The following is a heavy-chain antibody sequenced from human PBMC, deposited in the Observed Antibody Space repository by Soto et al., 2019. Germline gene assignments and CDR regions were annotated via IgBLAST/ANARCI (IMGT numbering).Heavy chain of an antibody. CDR2: IYKGGGT. V-gene: IGHV3-53*01. Sequence: PGGSLRLSCAASGFTVSSNYMSLVRRAPGKGLEWVSVIYKGGGTFYADSVKGRFTISRDNSKNTLYLQMNSLRADDTAMYYCATTWDSGRYYYFEQWGQGTLVTVSS. J-gene: IGHJ4*02. D-gene: IGHD1-26*01. CDR1: GFTVSSNY. CDR3: ATTWDSGRYYYFEQ.